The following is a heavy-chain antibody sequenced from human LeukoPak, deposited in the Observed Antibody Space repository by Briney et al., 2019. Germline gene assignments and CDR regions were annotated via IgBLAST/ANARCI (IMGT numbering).Heavy chain of an antibody. Sequence: GGSLRLSCAASGFTFNNYCMHWVRQAPGKGLEWVAVISYDGSNKYYTDSVKGRFTISRDNSKNTLYLQMNSLRAEDTAVYYCARDGSRGYYDSSGFPGFDYWGQGILVSVSS. CDR3: ARDGSRGYYDSSGFPGFDY. CDR2: ISYDGSNK. V-gene: IGHV3-30*19. J-gene: IGHJ4*02. D-gene: IGHD3-22*01. CDR1: GFTFNNYC.